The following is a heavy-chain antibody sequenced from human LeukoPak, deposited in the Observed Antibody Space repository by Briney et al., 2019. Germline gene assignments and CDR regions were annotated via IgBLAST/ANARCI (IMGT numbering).Heavy chain of an antibody. D-gene: IGHD4-17*01. CDR1: GGSISSGDYY. J-gene: IGHJ4*02. Sequence: PSETLSLTCTVSGGSISSGDYYWSWIRQPPGKGLEWIGYIYYSGSTYYNPSLQSRLTISIDTSKNQFSLKLNSVTAANTAVYYCARAGGYPHDYGDYGPIDYWGQGTLVTVSS. CDR3: ARAGGYPHDYGDYGPIDY. CDR2: IYYSGST. V-gene: IGHV4-30-4*01.